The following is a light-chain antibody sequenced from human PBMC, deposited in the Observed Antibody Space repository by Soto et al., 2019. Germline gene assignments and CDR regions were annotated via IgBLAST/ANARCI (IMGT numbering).Light chain of an antibody. CDR2: TAS. J-gene: IGKJ5*01. V-gene: IGKV1-9*01. Sequence: TQLTQSPSSLSASVGDRVTITCRASQGIASYLSWYQQKPGKAPKLLIYTASTLQSGVPSRYSGSRSGTDFTLTISSLQPEDCATYYCQQFNGYPITFGQGTRLEIK. CDR3: QQFNGYPIT. CDR1: QGIASY.